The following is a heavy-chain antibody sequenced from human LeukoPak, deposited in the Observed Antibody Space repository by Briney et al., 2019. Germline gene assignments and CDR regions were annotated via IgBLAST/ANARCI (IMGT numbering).Heavy chain of an antibody. CDR2: INHSGST. CDR3: ARGLSAIVY. CDR1: GGSISSYS. J-gene: IGHJ4*02. V-gene: IGHV4-34*01. Sequence: SETLSLTCTVSGGSISSYSWSWIRQPPGKGLEWIGEINHSGSTNYNPSLKSRVTISVDTSKNQFSLKLSSVTAADTAVYYCARGLSAIVYWGQGTLVTVSS. D-gene: IGHD2-15*01.